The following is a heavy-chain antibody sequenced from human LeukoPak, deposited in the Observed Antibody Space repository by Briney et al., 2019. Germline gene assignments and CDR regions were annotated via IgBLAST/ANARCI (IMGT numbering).Heavy chain of an antibody. Sequence: GGSLRLSCAASGFTLSTFDMNWVRQAPGEGLEWVSSSSTSSRYIYYRDSVKGRFTISRDDAKNSLYLQMNSLRVEDTAVYYCARADCSGSTCYLRRSWFDPWGQGTLVTVSS. CDR1: GFTLSTFD. CDR3: ARADCSGSTCYLRRSWFDP. CDR2: SSTSSRYI. D-gene: IGHD2-2*01. J-gene: IGHJ5*02. V-gene: IGHV3-21*01.